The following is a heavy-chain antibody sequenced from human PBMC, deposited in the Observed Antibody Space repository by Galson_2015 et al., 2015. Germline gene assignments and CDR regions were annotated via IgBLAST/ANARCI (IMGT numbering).Heavy chain of an antibody. Sequence: QSGAEVKKPGESLRTSCKASGYTFTSYAMHWVRQAPGQRLEWMGWINAGNGNTKYSQKFQGRVTITRDTSASTAYMELSSLRSEDTAVYYCARIGYDFWSGYNYGMDVWGQGTTVTVSS. J-gene: IGHJ6*02. CDR2: INAGNGNT. CDR3: ARIGYDFWSGYNYGMDV. D-gene: IGHD3-3*01. V-gene: IGHV1-3*01. CDR1: GYTFTSYA.